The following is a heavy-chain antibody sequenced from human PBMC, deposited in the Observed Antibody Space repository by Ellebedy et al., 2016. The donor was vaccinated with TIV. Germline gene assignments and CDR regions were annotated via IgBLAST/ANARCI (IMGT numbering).Heavy chain of an antibody. J-gene: IGHJ5*02. D-gene: IGHD3-22*01. Sequence: GSLRLXXAASGFTFSYYYMSGFRQAPGKGLEWIGSIYYSGSTYYNPSLKSRVTISVDTSKNQFSLKLSSVTAADTAVYYCARYYYDSSGYYQDQNWFDPWGQGTLVTVSS. V-gene: IGHV4-38-2*01. CDR1: GFTFSYYY. CDR2: IYYSGST. CDR3: ARYYYDSSGYYQDQNWFDP.